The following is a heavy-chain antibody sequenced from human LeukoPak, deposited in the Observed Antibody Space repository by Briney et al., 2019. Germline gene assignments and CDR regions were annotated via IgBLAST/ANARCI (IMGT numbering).Heavy chain of an antibody. CDR3: ARGWPSFDY. V-gene: IGHV4-59*01. J-gene: IGHJ4*02. CDR2: IYYSGSS. Sequence: PSETLSLTCAVSGGSINSYYWDWIRQPPGEGLEWIGHIYYSGSSNYNPSLKSRVTISVDTSKNKFSLKLSSVTAADTAVYYCARGWPSFDYWGQGTLVTVSS. D-gene: IGHD6-13*01. CDR1: GGSINSYY.